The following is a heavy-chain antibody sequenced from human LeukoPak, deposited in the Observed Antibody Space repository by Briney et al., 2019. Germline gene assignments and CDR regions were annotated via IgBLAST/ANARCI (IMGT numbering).Heavy chain of an antibody. CDR1: GSSISNYY. CDR3: ARVIPEAGFDP. Sequence: SETLSLTCSVSGSSISNYYWSWIRQSAGKGLEWIGRMSSSGTTNYNPSLESRVTMSVDTSKNQFSLKLSSVTAADTAVYYCARVIPEAGFDPWGQGTLVTVSS. D-gene: IGHD1-14*01. V-gene: IGHV4-4*07. CDR2: MSSSGTT. J-gene: IGHJ5*02.